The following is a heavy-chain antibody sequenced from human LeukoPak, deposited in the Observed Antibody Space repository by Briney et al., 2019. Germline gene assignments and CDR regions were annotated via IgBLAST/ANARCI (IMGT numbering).Heavy chain of an antibody. CDR3: AKVVGIWIGEMFDAFDV. V-gene: IGHV3-30*04. CDR1: GFTFNNYA. D-gene: IGHD3-10*01. J-gene: IGHJ3*01. CDR2: ISYDGSN. Sequence: GRSLRLSCAASGFTFNNYAMHWVRQAPGKGLEWVAVISYDGSNNCADSVKGRFTISRDNSKNILYLQMNGLRAEDTALYYCAKVVGIWIGEMFDAFDVWGHGTMVAVSS.